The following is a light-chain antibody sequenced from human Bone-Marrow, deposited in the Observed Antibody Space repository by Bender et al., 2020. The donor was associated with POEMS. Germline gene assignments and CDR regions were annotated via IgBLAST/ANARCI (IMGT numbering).Light chain of an antibody. CDR3: SSYASDNYYVI. J-gene: IGLJ2*01. V-gene: IGLV3-1*01. Sequence: SYGLTQPPSVSVSPGHTANITCSGDQLGDQYASWYQLKPGQSPVLVIYEDNKRPSGIPERFSGSNSGNTASLTVSGLQAEDEADYYCSSYASDNYYVIFGGGTKLTVL. CDR1: QLGDQY. CDR2: EDN.